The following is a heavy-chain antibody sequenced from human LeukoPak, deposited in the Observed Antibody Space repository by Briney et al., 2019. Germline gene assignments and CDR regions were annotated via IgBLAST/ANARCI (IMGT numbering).Heavy chain of an antibody. D-gene: IGHD2-15*01. J-gene: IGHJ4*02. CDR1: GFTFSSYA. CDR2: ISYDGSNK. CDR3: AKDHRRYCSGGSCYWFDY. Sequence: GGSLGLSCAASGFTFSSYAMHWVRQAPGKGLEWVAVISYDGSNKYYADSVKGRFTISRDNSKNTLYLQMNSLRAEDTAVYYCAKDHRRYCSGGSCYWFDYWGQGTLVTVSS. V-gene: IGHV3-30*04.